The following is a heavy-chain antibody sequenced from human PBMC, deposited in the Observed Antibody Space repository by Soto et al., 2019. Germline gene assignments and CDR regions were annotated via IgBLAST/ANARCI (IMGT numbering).Heavy chain of an antibody. Sequence: GGSLRLSCAASGFTFSSYSMNWVRQAPGKGLEWVSSISSRSSYIYYADSVTGRFTISRDNAKNSLYMQMNSLSAEDTAVYYCARTPSGSGGSDFWGQGTLVTVSS. CDR3: ARTPSGSGGSDF. V-gene: IGHV3-21*01. CDR1: GFTFSSYS. D-gene: IGHD6-19*01. J-gene: IGHJ4*02. CDR2: ISSRSSYI.